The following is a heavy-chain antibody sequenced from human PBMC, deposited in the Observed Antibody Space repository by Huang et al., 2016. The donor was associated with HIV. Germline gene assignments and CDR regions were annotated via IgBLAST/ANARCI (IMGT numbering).Heavy chain of an antibody. CDR1: GYSFTGLF. J-gene: IGHJ4*02. V-gene: IGHV1-2*06. CDR3: AREAWASGVAHYFDY. Sequence: QVQLVQSGAEVKRPGASVKVSCKASGYSFTGLFIHWVRQAPGQGLEGRGRIDPTRGAINWASRFQGRVSMTRDKSIGTAYMELSGLRSDDTAVFFCAREAWASGVAHYFDYWGPGTLVTVSS. CDR2: IDPTRGAI. D-gene: IGHD3-10*01.